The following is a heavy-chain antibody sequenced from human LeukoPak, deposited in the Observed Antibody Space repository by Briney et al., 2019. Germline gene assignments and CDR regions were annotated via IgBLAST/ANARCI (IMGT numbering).Heavy chain of an antibody. CDR2: INHSGST. CDR1: GGSFSGYY. CDR3: ARGPVGLCSGGSCYYYYYGMDV. V-gene: IGHV4-34*01. Sequence: PSETLSLTCAVYGGSFSGYYWSWIRQPSGKGLEWIGEINHSGSTNYNPSLKSRVTISVDTSKNQFSLKLSSVTAADTAVYYCARGPVGLCSGGSCYYYYYGMDVWGQGTTVTVSS. J-gene: IGHJ6*02. D-gene: IGHD2-15*01.